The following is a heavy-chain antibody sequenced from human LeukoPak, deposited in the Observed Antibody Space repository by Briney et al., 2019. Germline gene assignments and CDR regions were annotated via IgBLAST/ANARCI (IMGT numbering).Heavy chain of an antibody. CDR1: GFTFSKYW. J-gene: IGHJ5*02. CDR2: IKQDGSEK. Sequence: GGSLRLSCAASGFTFSKYWMSWVRQAPGKGLEWVAIIKQDGSEKYYVDCVKGRFTISRDNAKNSLYLQMNSLRAEDTAVYYCARDKIVGATRFDPWGQGTLVTVSS. D-gene: IGHD1-26*01. V-gene: IGHV3-7*01. CDR3: ARDKIVGATRFDP.